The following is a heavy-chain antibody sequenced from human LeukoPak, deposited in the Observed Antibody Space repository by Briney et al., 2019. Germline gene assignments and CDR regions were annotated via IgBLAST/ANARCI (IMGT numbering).Heavy chain of an antibody. J-gene: IGHJ4*02. CDR2: ISSSSSYI. D-gene: IGHD3/OR15-3a*01. CDR1: GFTFSSYS. Sequence: AGGSLRLSCAASGFTFSSYSMNWVRQAPGKGLEWVSSISSSSSYIYYADSVKGRFTISRDNAKNSLYLQMNSLRAEDTAVYYCARDWDWGSPFDYWGQGTLVTVSP. CDR3: ARDWDWGSPFDY. V-gene: IGHV3-21*01.